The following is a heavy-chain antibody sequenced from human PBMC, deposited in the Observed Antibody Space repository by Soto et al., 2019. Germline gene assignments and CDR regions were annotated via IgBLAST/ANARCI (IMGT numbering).Heavy chain of an antibody. CDR1: GFNFSNYG. D-gene: IGHD6-19*01. Sequence: EVQLLESGGGLVQPGGSLRLSCAASGFNFSNYGVSWVRQAPGKGLECVSGITGSGDRTSYADSVKGRFTVSRDNSKNTLSLQMNSLRVEDTAIYYCAKGYSSGWHSSLSSWGQGTLVIVSS. CDR2: ITGSGDRT. V-gene: IGHV3-23*01. J-gene: IGHJ5*02. CDR3: AKGYSSGWHSSLSS.